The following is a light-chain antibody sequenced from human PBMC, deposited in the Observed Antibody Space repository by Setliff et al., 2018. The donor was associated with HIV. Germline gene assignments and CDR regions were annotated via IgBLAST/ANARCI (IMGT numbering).Light chain of an antibody. CDR2: QDI. CDR1: KLGDRY. J-gene: IGLJ2*01. CDR3: QAWDSRTVV. Sequence: SYELTQPPSVSVSPGQTASITCSGQKLGDRYVSWYQQKPRQSPVLVMYQDIKRPSGIPERFSGSNSGNRATLTISGTQAMDEADYYCQAWDSRTVVFGGGTKVTV. V-gene: IGLV3-1*01.